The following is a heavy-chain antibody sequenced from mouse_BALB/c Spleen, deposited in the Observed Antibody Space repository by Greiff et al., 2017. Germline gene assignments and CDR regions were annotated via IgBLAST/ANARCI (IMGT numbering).Heavy chain of an antibody. D-gene: IGHD2-4*01. Sequence: VQLKESGPGLVKPSQSLSLTCTVTGYSITSDYAWNWIRQFPGNKLEWMGYISYSGSTSYNPSLKSRISITRDTSKNQFFLQLNSVTTEDTATYYCAVIYYDYQAGFAYWGQGTLVTVSA. J-gene: IGHJ3*01. V-gene: IGHV3-2*02. CDR3: AVIYYDYQAGFAY. CDR2: ISYSGST. CDR1: GYSITSDYA.